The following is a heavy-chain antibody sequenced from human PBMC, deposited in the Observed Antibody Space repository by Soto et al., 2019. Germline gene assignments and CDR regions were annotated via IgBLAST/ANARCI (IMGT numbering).Heavy chain of an antibody. D-gene: IGHD5-12*01. CDR1: AFTFSSYA. V-gene: IGHV3-64D*06. J-gene: IGHJ4*02. CDR3: VKSRGGNNFDFFD. CDR2: VRGNGDPP. Sequence: GGPLRPLCSASAFTFSSYAMNLVRQAPGKGLEYVSGVRGNGDPPFYADSVKGRFTISRDNSKNTLYLQMSGLSADDTAVYYCVKSRGGNNFDFFDWGQGALVTVSS.